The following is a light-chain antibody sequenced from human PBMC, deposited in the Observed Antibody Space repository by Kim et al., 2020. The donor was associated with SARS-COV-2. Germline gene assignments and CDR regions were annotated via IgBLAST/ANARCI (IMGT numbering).Light chain of an antibody. CDR3: QAWDSSTAV. Sequence: VSPGQTASITWSGDELVEKLACWYQQKPGQSPVLVIHQDSKRPSGIPERVSGSKSGNTATLTIRGTQAMDEADYYCQAWDSSTAVFGGGTQLTVL. V-gene: IGLV3-1*01. CDR2: QDS. CDR1: ELVEKL. J-gene: IGLJ3*02.